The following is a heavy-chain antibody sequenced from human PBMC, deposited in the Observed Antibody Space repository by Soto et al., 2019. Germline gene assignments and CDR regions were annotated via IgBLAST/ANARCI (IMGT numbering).Heavy chain of an antibody. V-gene: IGHV4-39*01. CDR1: GGSISSSSYY. D-gene: IGHD6-13*01. J-gene: IGHJ4*02. CDR3: ARQSRIAAAGRDYFGC. CDR2: IYYSGST. Sequence: PSETLSLTCTVSGGSISSSSYYWGWIRQPPGKGLEWIGSIYYSGSTYYNPSLKSRVTISVDTSKNQFSLKLSSVTAADAAVYYCARQSRIAAAGRDYFGCWGRGTLIAVSS.